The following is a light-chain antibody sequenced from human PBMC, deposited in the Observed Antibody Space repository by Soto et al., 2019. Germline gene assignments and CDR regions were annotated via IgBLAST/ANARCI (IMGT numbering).Light chain of an antibody. Sequence: IVMTQSPATLSVSPGERATLSCRASQSVSSNLAWYPHKPGQAPRLLFYGASTRAAGIPARFSGGGSGTDFTLTISGLQSEDFAVYYCQQSNKWPYTFGQGTKLEIK. CDR1: QSVSSN. CDR3: QQSNKWPYT. J-gene: IGKJ2*01. CDR2: GAS. V-gene: IGKV3-15*01.